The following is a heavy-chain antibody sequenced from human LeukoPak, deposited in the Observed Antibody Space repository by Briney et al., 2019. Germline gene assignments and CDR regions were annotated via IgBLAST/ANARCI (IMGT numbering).Heavy chain of an antibody. D-gene: IGHD3-10*02. CDR2: ISSSSIYI. Sequence: PGGSLRLSCAASGFTFSSYEMNWVRQAQGKGLEWVSYISSSSIYIYYADSVRGRFTISRDNAKNSLYLQMNSLRAEDTAVYYCAELGITMIGAVWGKGTTVTISS. V-gene: IGHV3-21*05. CDR1: GFTFSSYE. J-gene: IGHJ6*04. CDR3: AELGITMIGAV.